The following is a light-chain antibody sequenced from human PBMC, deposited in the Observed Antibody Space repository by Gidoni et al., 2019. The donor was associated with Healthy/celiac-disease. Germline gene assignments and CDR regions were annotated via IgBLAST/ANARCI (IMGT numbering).Light chain of an antibody. CDR1: QSVSSSY. CDR2: GAS. CDR3: QQYGSSPPGVT. J-gene: IGKJ3*01. V-gene: IGKV3-20*01. Sequence: EIVLTQSPGTLSLSPGERATLSCRASQSVSSSYLAWYQQKPGQAPRLLIYGASSRATGIPDRFSGSGSGTDFTLTISRREPEDFAVYYCQQYGSSPPGVTCGPETKVDIK.